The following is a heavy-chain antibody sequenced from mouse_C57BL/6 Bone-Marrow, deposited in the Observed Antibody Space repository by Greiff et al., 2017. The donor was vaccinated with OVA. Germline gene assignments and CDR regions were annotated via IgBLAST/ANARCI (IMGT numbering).Heavy chain of an antibody. Sequence: EVQGVESGGGLVQPKGSLKLSCAASGFSFNTYAMNWVRQAPGKGLEWVARIRSNSNNYATYYADSVKDRFTISRDDSASMLYLQMNNLKTEDTAMYYCVASVWDRTWFAYWGQGTLVTVSA. CDR1: GFSFNTYA. D-gene: IGHD4-1*01. J-gene: IGHJ3*01. V-gene: IGHV10-1*01. CDR3: VASVWDRTWFAY. CDR2: IRSNSNNYAT.